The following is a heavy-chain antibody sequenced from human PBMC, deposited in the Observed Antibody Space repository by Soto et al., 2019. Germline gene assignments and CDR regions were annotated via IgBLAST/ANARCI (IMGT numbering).Heavy chain of an antibody. CDR1: GGTLSSYA. D-gene: IGHD3-22*01. CDR2: IIPIFGTA. J-gene: IGHJ6*02. CDR3: ASPYYYDSSGYMGMDV. Sequence: QVQLLQSGAEVKKPGSSGKVSCKASGGTLSSYAISWVRQAPGQGLAWMGGIIPIFGTANYAQKCQGIVTITADKSTRTAYLELSSLRSEDTAVYYCASPYYYDSSGYMGMDVWGQGTTVTVSS. V-gene: IGHV1-69*06.